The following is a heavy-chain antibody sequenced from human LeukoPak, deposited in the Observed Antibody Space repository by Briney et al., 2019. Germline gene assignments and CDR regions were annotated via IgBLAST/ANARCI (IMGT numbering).Heavy chain of an antibody. CDR2: ISAYNGNT. D-gene: IGHD5-12*01. Sequence: GASVKVSCEASGYTFTSYGISWVRQAPGQGLEWMGWISAYNGNTNYAQKLQGRVTMTTDTSTSTAYMELRSLRSDDTAVYYCARDNVDIVATIPFDYWGQGTLVTVSS. CDR3: ARDNVDIVATIPFDY. J-gene: IGHJ4*02. CDR1: GYTFTSYG. V-gene: IGHV1-18*01.